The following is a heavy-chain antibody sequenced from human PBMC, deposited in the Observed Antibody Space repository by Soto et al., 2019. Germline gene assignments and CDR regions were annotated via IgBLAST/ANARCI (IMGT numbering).Heavy chain of an antibody. CDR1: GFTFNNCA. D-gene: IGHD6-13*01. CDR3: AKGLSRAAGGRYYQNYYMDV. CDR2: ISASGGGT. V-gene: IGHV3-23*01. Sequence: GGSLRLSCAASGFTFNNCAMTWVRQAPGKGLEWLSGISASGGGTNYADSVKARFTISRDNSKNTLYLEMNSLRAEDTAFYYWAKGLSRAAGGRYYQNYYMDVWGKGTTVTVAS. J-gene: IGHJ6*03.